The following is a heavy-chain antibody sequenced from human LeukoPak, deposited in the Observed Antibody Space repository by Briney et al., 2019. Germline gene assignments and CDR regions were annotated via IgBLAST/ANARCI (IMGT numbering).Heavy chain of an antibody. D-gene: IGHD2-2*01. V-gene: IGHV4-34*01. Sequence: SETLSLTCAVYGGSFSGYYWSWIRQPPGKGLEWIGEINHSGSTNYNPSLKSRVTISVDTSKNQFSLKLSSVNAADTAVYYCARGGYCSSTSCRKLRWFDPWGQGTLVTVSS. CDR1: GGSFSGYY. CDR2: INHSGST. J-gene: IGHJ5*02. CDR3: ARGGYCSSTSCRKLRWFDP.